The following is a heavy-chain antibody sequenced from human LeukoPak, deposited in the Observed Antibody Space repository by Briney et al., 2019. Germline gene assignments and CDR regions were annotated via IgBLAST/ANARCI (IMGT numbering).Heavy chain of an antibody. CDR1: GFTFSDYY. CDR2: ISSSGSTI. J-gene: IGHJ4*02. V-gene: IGHV3-11*01. CDR3: AKTSRVVVTAPFDY. Sequence: GGSLRLSCAASGFTFSDYYMSWIRQAPGKGLEWVSYISSSGSTIYYADSVKGRFTISRDNAKNSLYLQMNSLRAEDTAVYYCAKTSRVVVTAPFDYWGQGTLVTVSS. D-gene: IGHD2-21*02.